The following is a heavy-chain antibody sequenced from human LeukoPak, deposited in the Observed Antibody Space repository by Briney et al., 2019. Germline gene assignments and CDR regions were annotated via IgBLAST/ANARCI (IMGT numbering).Heavy chain of an antibody. CDR3: ARGENYDSSGYGKLDY. Sequence: PGGSLRLSCVAPGFTFSSYWMHWVRQAPGKGLVWVSRVNSDGSSTSYADSVKGRFTISRDSAKNTLYLQMNSLRAEDTAVYYCARGENYDSSGYGKLDYWGQGTLVTVSS. CDR1: GFTFSSYW. V-gene: IGHV3-74*01. D-gene: IGHD3-22*01. CDR2: VNSDGSST. J-gene: IGHJ4*02.